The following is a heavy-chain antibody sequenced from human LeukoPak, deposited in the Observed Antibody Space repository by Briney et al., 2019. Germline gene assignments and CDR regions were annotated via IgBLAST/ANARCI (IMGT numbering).Heavy chain of an antibody. Sequence: PGGSLRLSCAASGFTFSSYAMSWVRQAPGKGLEWVSAISGSGGSTYYADSVKGRFTISRDNSKNTLYLQMNSLRAEDTAVYYCAKEGYSSSRYFSRGNWFDPWGQGTLVTVSS. CDR2: ISGSGGST. CDR3: AKEGYSSSRYFSRGNWFDP. J-gene: IGHJ5*02. CDR1: GFTFSSYA. V-gene: IGHV3-23*01. D-gene: IGHD6-13*01.